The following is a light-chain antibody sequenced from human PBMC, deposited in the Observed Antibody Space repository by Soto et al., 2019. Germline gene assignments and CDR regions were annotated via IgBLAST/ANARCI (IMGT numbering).Light chain of an antibody. CDR3: EQYGSSRSWT. J-gene: IGKJ1*01. V-gene: IGKV3-20*01. CDR1: QSVSSSY. Sequence: EIVLTQSPGTLSLSPGERATLSCRASQSVSSSYLAWYQQKPGQAPRLLIYGASSRATGIPDRFSGSGSGTDFAFTISRLEPEDFAVYYCEQYGSSRSWTFGQGTKVEIK. CDR2: GAS.